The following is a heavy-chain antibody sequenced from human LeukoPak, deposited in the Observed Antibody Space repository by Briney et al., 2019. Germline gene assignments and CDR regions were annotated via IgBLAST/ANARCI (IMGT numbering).Heavy chain of an antibody. V-gene: IGHV1-24*01. CDR3: ATDGNGWNYFDY. CDR2: FDPEDGET. D-gene: IGHD1-1*01. J-gene: IGHJ4*02. CDR1: GYTFTELS. Sequence: ASVKVSCKVSGYTFTELSMHWVRQAPGKGLEWMGGFDPEDGETIYAQKFQGRVAMTEDTSTDTAYMELSSLRSEDTAVYYCATDGNGWNYFDYWGQGTLVTVSS.